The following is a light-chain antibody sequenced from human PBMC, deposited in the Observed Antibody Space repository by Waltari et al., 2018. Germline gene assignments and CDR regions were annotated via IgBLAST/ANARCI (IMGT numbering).Light chain of an antibody. CDR3: QSYDSSLSGSVV. CDR2: GNS. Sequence: QSVLTQPPSVSGAPGQRVTISCTGSISNIGAGYDVPWYQQLPGTAPKLLIYGNSNRPSGVPDRFSGSKSGTSASLAITGLQAEDEADYYCQSYDSSLSGSVVFGGGTKLTVL. J-gene: IGLJ2*01. V-gene: IGLV1-40*01. CDR1: ISNIGAGYD.